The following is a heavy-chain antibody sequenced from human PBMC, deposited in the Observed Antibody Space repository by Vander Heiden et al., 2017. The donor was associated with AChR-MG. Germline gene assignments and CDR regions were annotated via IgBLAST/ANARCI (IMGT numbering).Heavy chain of an antibody. CDR2: ISYDGSNK. V-gene: IGHV3-30-3*01. CDR3: ARGGYYYDSSGGYDY. D-gene: IGHD3-22*01. CDR1: GFTFRGYA. Sequence: VVQPGRCLRLSCAASGFTFRGYAMHWVRQAPGKGLEWVADISYDGSNKYYADSVKGRFTISRDNSKNTLYLQMNSLRAEDTAVYYCARGGYYYDSSGGYDYWGQGTLVTVSS. J-gene: IGHJ4*02.